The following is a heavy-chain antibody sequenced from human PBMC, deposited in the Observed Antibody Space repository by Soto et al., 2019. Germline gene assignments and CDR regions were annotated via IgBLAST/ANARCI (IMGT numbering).Heavy chain of an antibody. D-gene: IGHD3-10*01. CDR3: ARDYYYGSGSSMDIFDY. V-gene: IGHV1-69*02. J-gene: IGHJ4*02. CDR2: IIPIVDIA. Sequence: QVQLVQSGAEVKKPGSSVKVSCKASGFTFSTYTITWVRQAPGQGLEWMGKIIPIVDIANYAQKFQGRVTSTADKSTSTAYMELSSLRSEDTAVYYCARDYYYGSGSSMDIFDYWGQGTLVTVSS. CDR1: GFTFSTYT.